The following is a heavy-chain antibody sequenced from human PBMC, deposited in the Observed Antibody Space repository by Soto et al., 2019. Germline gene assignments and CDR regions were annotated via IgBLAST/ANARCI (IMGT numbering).Heavy chain of an antibody. Sequence: GASVKVSCKASEGTFSSYAISWVRQAPGQGLEWMGGIIPIFGTANYAQKFQGRVTITADKSTSTAYMELSSLRSEDTAVYYCARDFKRRYCSSTSCYRRRRLGYYYYGMDVWGQGTTVTVSS. CDR1: EGTFSSYA. CDR2: IIPIFGTA. V-gene: IGHV1-69*06. D-gene: IGHD2-2*02. J-gene: IGHJ6*02. CDR3: ARDFKRRYCSSTSCYRRRRLGYYYYGMDV.